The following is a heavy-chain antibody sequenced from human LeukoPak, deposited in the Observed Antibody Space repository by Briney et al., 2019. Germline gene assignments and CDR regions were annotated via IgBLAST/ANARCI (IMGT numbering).Heavy chain of an antibody. CDR2: IYTSGST. D-gene: IGHD3-10*01. J-gene: IGHJ4*02. CDR1: GGSISSYY. CDR3: ARVVSDGSGSYYPDY. Sequence: PSETLSLTCTVSGGSISSYYWSWIRQPAGKGLEWIGRIYTSGSTNYNPSLKSRVTMSVDTSNNQFSLKLSYVTAADTAVYYCARVVSDGSGSYYPDYWGQGTLVTVSS. V-gene: IGHV4-4*07.